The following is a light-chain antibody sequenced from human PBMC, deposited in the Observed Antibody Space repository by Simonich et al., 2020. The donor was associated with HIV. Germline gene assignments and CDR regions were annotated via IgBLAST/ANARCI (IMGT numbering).Light chain of an antibody. Sequence: DIVMTQSPLSLPVPPGEPASISCMSSKSLLSSNGLKYLDWYQQKPGQSPQLLIYFGSNRASGVPDRFSGSGSGTDFTLKISRVEAVDVGVYYCMQSRQTPFTFGPGTKVDIK. CDR1: KSLLSSNGLKY. CDR2: FGS. J-gene: IGKJ3*01. V-gene: IGKV2-28*01. CDR3: MQSRQTPFT.